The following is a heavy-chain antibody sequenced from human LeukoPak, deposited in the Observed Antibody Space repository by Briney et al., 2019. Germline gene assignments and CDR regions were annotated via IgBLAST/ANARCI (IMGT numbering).Heavy chain of an antibody. CDR2: IYSGGST. Sequence: GGSLRLSCAASEFSVGSNYMTWVRQAPGKGLEWVSLIYSGGSTYYADSVKGRFTISGDNSKNTLFLQMNSLRTEDTALFYCTREETWFSTTWYSFDYWGQGTLVTVSS. CDR1: EFSVGSNY. V-gene: IGHV3-66*02. J-gene: IGHJ4*02. CDR3: TREETWFSTTWYSFDY. D-gene: IGHD2-2*01.